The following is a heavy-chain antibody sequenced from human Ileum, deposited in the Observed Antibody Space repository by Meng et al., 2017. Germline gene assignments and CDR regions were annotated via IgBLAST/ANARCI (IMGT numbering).Heavy chain of an antibody. CDR1: GINLRGYW. V-gene: IGHV3-7*01. J-gene: IGHJ4*02. CDR2: IKQDGSEK. D-gene: IGHD1-1*01. CDR3: ARDLNCAT. Sequence: GGSLRLSCAASGINLRGYWMTWVRQAPGKGMEWVANIKQDGSEKIYVDSVKGRFTISRDNTKNSVYLQMNNLRAEDTAVYYCARDLNCATWGQGTLVTVSS.